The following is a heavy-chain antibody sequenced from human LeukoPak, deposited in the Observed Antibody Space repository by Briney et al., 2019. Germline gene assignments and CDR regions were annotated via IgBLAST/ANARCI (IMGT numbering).Heavy chain of an antibody. Sequence: ASVKVSCKASGYTFTGYYMHWVRQAPGQGLEWMGWINPNSGGTNYAQKFQGRVTMTRDTSISTAYMELSRLRCDDTAVYYCARVPYYYDSNYFDYWGQGTLVTVSS. V-gene: IGHV1-2*02. CDR2: INPNSGGT. CDR1: GYTFTGYY. J-gene: IGHJ4*02. D-gene: IGHD3-22*01. CDR3: ARVPYYYDSNYFDY.